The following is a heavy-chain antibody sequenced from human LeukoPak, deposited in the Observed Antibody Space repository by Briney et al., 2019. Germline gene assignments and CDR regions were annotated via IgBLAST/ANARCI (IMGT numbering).Heavy chain of an antibody. Sequence: ASVKVSCKASGYIFTSFGISWVRQAPGQGLEWMGWVSAYNGHTNSVQKFQGRVTMTTDISTSTAYMELRSLRSDDTAVYYCTRDPGVDTSMIFFDYWGQGTVVTVSS. V-gene: IGHV1-18*01. CDR1: GYIFTSFG. CDR2: VSAYNGHT. J-gene: IGHJ4*02. CDR3: TRDPGVDTSMIFFDY. D-gene: IGHD3/OR15-3a*01.